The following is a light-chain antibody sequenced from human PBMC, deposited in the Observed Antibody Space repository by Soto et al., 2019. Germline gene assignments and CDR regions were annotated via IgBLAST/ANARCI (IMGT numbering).Light chain of an antibody. CDR3: SSYTSSSTLV. Sequence: QSALPQPASVSGSPGQSITISCTGTSSDVGGYNYVSWYQQHPGKAPKLMIYDVSNRPSGVSNRFSGSKSGNTASLTISGLQAEDEADYYCSSYTSSSTLVFGTGTKLTVL. J-gene: IGLJ1*01. V-gene: IGLV2-14*01. CDR2: DVS. CDR1: SSDVGGYNY.